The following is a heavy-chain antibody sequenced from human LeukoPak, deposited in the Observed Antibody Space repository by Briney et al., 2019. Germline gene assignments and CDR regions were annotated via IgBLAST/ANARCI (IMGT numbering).Heavy chain of an antibody. CDR1: GFTFDDYA. CDR3: AKGLRGYSNAFDY. V-gene: IGHV3-9*01. CDR2: ISWNSGSI. D-gene: IGHD5-18*01. Sequence: QTGGSLRLSCAASGFTFDDYAMHWVRQAPGKGLEWVSGISWNSGSIAYADSVKGRFTISRDNAKNSLYLQLNSLRAEDTALYYCAKGLRGYSNAFDYWGQGTLVTVSS. J-gene: IGHJ4*02.